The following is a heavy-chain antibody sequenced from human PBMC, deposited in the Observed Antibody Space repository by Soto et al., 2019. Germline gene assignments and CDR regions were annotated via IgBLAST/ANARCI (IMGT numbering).Heavy chain of an antibody. J-gene: IGHJ4*02. CDR3: AKDRLRIRGVITPHDY. D-gene: IGHD3-10*01. V-gene: IGHV3-23*01. CDR1: GFTFSSYA. CDR2: ISGSGGST. Sequence: GGSLRLSCAASGFTFSSYAMSWVRQAPGKGLEWVSAISGSGGSTYYADSVKGRFTISRDNSKNTLYLQMNSLRAEDRAVYYCAKDRLRIRGVITPHDYWGQGTLVTVSS.